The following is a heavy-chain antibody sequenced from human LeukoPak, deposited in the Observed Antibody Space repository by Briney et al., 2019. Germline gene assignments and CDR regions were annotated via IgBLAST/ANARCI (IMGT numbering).Heavy chain of an antibody. Sequence: PSETLSLTCTVSGGSINNYYCSWIRQSAGKGLEWIGRIYTSGSTNYNPSLEGRVTMSVDTSKNQFSLKLSSVTAADTAVYYCAREPRGIAAAGKRGYGMDVWGQGTTVTVSS. CDR1: GGSINNYY. D-gene: IGHD6-13*01. J-gene: IGHJ6*02. V-gene: IGHV4-4*07. CDR3: AREPRGIAAAGKRGYGMDV. CDR2: IYTSGST.